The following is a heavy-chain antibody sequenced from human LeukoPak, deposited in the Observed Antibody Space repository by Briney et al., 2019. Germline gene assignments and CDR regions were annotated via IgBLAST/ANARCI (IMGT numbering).Heavy chain of an antibody. CDR2: MNPNSGNT. D-gene: IGHD3-10*01. V-gene: IGHV1-8*01. Sequence: ASVKVSCRASGYTFTSYDINWVRQATGQGLEWMGWMNPNSGNTGYAQKFQGRVTMTRNASISTAYMELSSLRSEDTAVYYCARGRGSGSYYNELFFDCWGQGTLVTVSS. CDR3: ARGRGSGSYYNELFFDC. J-gene: IGHJ4*02. CDR1: GYTFTSYD.